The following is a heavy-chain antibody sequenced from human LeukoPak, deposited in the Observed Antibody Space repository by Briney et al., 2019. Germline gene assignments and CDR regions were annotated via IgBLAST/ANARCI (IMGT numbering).Heavy chain of an antibody. J-gene: IGHJ4*02. CDR1: GSSISSGYY. CDR2: IYHSGST. V-gene: IGHV4-38-2*01. Sequence: SETLSLTCAVSGSSISSGYYWGWIRPPPGKGLEWIGSIYHSGSTYYNPSLKSRATISVDTSKTQFSLNLSSVTAADTAVYYCARGRAIPAAMDCWGQGTLVTGSS. D-gene: IGHD2-2*01. CDR3: ARGRAIPAAMDC.